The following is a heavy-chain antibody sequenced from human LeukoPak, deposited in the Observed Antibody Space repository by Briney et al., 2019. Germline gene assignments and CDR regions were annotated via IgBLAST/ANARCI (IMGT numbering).Heavy chain of an antibody. CDR2: ISYDGSNK. V-gene: IGHV3-30*01. CDR3: ARVATSSSWYYWFDP. J-gene: IGHJ5*02. D-gene: IGHD6-13*01. Sequence: GGSLRLSCAASGFTFNSYAMHWVRQAPGKGLEWVAVISYDGSNKYYADSVKGRFTISRDNSKNTLYLQMNSLRAEDTAVYYCARVATSSSWYYWFDPWGQGTLVTVSS. CDR1: GFTFNSYA.